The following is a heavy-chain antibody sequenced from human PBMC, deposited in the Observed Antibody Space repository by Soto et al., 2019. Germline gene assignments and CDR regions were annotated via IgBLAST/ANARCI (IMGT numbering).Heavy chain of an antibody. CDR1: GFTFANYG. Sequence: PGGSLRLSCGTSGFTFANYGMSWVRQAPGEGLEWVSAIKSDGTSTYYAASVEDRFTISRDNSKNTLYLQLNSLRAEDTAVYYCAQLGLMTFSHKHYFNHWGRGTLVTVSS. D-gene: IGHD3-16*01. J-gene: IGHJ4*02. V-gene: IGHV3-23*01. CDR2: IKSDGTST. CDR3: AQLGLMTFSHKHYFNH.